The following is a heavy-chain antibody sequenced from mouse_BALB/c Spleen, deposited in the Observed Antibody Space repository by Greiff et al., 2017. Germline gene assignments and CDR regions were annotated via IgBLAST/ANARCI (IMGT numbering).Heavy chain of an antibody. CDR3: AREGGGFAY. V-gene: IGHV14-1*02. CDR1: GFNIKDYY. Sequence: EVQLQQSGAELVRPGALVKLSCKASGFNIKDYYMHWVKQRPEQGLEWIGWIDPENGNTIYDPKFQGKASITADTSSNPAYLQLSSLTSEDTAVYYCAREGGGFAYWGQGTLVTVSA. CDR2: IDPENGNT. J-gene: IGHJ3*01.